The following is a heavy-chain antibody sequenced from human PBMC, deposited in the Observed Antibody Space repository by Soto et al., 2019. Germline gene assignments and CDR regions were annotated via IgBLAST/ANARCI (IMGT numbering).Heavy chain of an antibody. CDR3: ARDRGDGYNYFDY. CDR2: INSDGSST. D-gene: IGHD3-10*01. CDR1: GFTFSSYW. Sequence: GGSLRLSCAASGFTFSSYWMHWVRQAPGKGLEWVSRINSDGSSTSYADSVKGRFTISRDNAKNTLYLQMNSLRAEDTAVYYCARDRGDGYNYFDYWGQGTLVTVSS. V-gene: IGHV3-74*01. J-gene: IGHJ4*02.